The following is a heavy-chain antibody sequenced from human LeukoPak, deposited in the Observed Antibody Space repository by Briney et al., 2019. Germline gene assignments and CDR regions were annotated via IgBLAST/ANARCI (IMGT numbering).Heavy chain of an antibody. CDR3: ARCFSAYYYGSGSPPRFDP. D-gene: IGHD3-10*01. V-gene: IGHV4-34*01. J-gene: IGHJ5*02. CDR2: INHSGST. CDR1: GGSFSGYY. Sequence: SETLSLTCAVYGGSFSGYYWSWIRQPPGKGLEWIGEINHSGSTNYNPSLKSRVTISVDTSKNQFSLKLSSVTAADTAVYYCARCFSAYYYGSGSPPRFDPWGQGTLVTVSS.